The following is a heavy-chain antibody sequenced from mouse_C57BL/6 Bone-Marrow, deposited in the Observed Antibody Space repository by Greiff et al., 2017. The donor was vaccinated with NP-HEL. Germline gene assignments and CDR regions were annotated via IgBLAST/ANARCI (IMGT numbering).Heavy chain of an antibody. D-gene: IGHD1-1*01. J-gene: IGHJ2*01. CDR2: IYPGSGST. CDR3: ARVGSSSHFDY. CDR1: GYTFTSYW. V-gene: IGHV1-55*01. Sequence: VQLQQPGTELVKPGASVKLSCKASGYTFTSYWMHWVKQRPGQGLEWIGDIYPGSGSTNYNEKFKSKATLTVDTSSSTAYLQLSSLTSEDSAVYYSARVGSSSHFDYWGQGTTLTVSS.